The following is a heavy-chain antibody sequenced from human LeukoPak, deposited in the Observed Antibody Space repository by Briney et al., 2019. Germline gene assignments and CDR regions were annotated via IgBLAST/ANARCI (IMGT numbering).Heavy chain of an antibody. V-gene: IGHV1-69*06. CDR3: ARASRVANYDILTGYYYY. Sequence: SVKVCCKASGGTFSSYAISWVRQAPGQGLEWMGGIIPIFGTANYAQKFQGRVTITADKSTSTAYMELSSLRSEDTAVYYCARASRVANYDILTGYYYYWGQGTLVTVSS. D-gene: IGHD3-9*01. J-gene: IGHJ4*02. CDR2: IIPIFGTA. CDR1: GGTFSSYA.